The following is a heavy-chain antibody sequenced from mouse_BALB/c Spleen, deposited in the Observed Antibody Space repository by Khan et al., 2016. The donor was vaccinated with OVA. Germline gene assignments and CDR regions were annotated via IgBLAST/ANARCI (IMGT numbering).Heavy chain of an antibody. CDR3: RGEGVYGCSFAY. CDR2: IYPSDSYT. V-gene: IGHV1-69*02. CDR1: GYTFTNYW. Sequence: QVQLQQPGIELVRPGASVKLSCKASGYTFTNYWINWVKQRPGQALEWIGNIYPSDSYTNYNQNFKDKATLTVDKSSSTAYLLLSSPTSEDSAVFNCRGEGVYGCSFAYWGQGTLVTVSA. J-gene: IGHJ3*01. D-gene: IGHD2-10*02.